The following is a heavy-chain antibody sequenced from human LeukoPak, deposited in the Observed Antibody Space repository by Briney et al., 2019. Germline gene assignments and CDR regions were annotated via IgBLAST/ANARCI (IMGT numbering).Heavy chain of an antibody. CDR2: VNYRGSP. J-gene: IGHJ6*02. D-gene: IGHD2/OR15-2a*01. CDR1: GGSFSGYL. Sequence: PSETLSLTCDVPGGSFSGYLWSWIRQSPGKGLEWIGEVNYRGSPNYNPSLESRVTISVDTTKNQLSLKLTSVTAADTALYYCSRSGLTGMREYERADYYYYGMDGWGQGTAVTVFS. CDR3: SRSGLTGMREYERADYYYYGMDG. V-gene: IGHV4-34*01.